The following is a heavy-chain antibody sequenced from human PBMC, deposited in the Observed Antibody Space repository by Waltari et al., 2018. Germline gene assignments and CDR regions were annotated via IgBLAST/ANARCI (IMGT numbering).Heavy chain of an antibody. CDR3: ARDRGRGLYLDT. CDR2: VRGDGKS. D-gene: IGHD1-26*01. V-gene: IGHV4-4*02. J-gene: IGHJ4*02. Sequence: QLQLQESGPGLVKPSGPLSLTCDVSGDSMGSTDCWSWVRQSPQRGLEWVGQVRGDGKSNYNPSFASRVTISLDTSKNQFSLNLNFATAADTAMYYCARDRGRGLYLDTWGPGTPVTVSP. CDR1: GDSMGSTDC.